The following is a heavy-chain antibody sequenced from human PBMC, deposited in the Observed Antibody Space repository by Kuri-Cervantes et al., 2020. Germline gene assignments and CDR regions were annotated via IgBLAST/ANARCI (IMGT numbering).Heavy chain of an antibody. CDR3: AREHDYGDWWFDP. D-gene: IGHD2-21*01. Sequence: ASVKVSCKASGGTFSSYAISWVRQAPGQGLEWMGWINAYNGNTNYAQKLQGRVTMTTDTSTSTAYMDLRSLRSDDTAVYYCAREHDYGDWWFDPWGQGTLVTVSS. V-gene: IGHV1-18*01. CDR2: INAYNGNT. J-gene: IGHJ5*02. CDR1: GGTFSSYA.